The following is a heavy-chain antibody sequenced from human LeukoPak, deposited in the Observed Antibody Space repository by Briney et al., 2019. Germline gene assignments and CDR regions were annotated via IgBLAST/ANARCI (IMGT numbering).Heavy chain of an antibody. CDR3: ARDPGYYDSSGYYSRIFDY. CDR1: GYTFTSYG. D-gene: IGHD3-22*01. Sequence: GASVKVSCKASGYTFTSYGISWVRQAPGQGLEWMGWISAYNGNTNYAQKLQGRVTMTTDTSTSTAYMELRSLRSDDTAVYYCARDPGYYDSSGYYSRIFDYWGQGTLVTVSS. J-gene: IGHJ4*02. CDR2: ISAYNGNT. V-gene: IGHV1-18*01.